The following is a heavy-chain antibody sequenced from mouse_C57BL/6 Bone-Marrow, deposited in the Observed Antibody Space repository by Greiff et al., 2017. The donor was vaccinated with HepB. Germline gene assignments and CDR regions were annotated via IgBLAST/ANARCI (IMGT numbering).Heavy chain of an antibody. CDR3: ARPGYSNYDAMDY. CDR1: GYSITSGYY. Sequence: EVKLQESGPGLVKPSQSLSLTCSVTGYSITSGYYWNWIRQFPGNKLEWMGYISYDGSNNYNPSLKNRISITRDTSKNQFFLKLNSVTTEDTATYYCARPGYSNYDAMDYWGQGTSVTVSS. CDR2: ISYDGSN. V-gene: IGHV3-6*01. D-gene: IGHD2-5*01. J-gene: IGHJ4*01.